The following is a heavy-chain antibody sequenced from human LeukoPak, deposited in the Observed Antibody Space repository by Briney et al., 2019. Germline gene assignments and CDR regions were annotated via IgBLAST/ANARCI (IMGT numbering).Heavy chain of an antibody. CDR3: ARFSSTPD. V-gene: IGHV3-30-3*01. J-gene: IGHJ4*02. CDR1: GFTFSSYA. CDR2: ISYDGSNK. D-gene: IGHD6-6*01. Sequence: PGRSLRLSCAASGFTFSSYAMHWVRQAPGKGLEWVAVISYDGSNKYYADSVKGRFTISRDNSKNTLYLQMNSLRAEDTAVYYCARFSSTPDWGQGTLVTVS.